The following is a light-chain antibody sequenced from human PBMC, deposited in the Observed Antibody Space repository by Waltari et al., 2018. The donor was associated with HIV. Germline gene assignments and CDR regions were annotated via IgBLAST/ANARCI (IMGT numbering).Light chain of an antibody. J-gene: IGLJ1*01. Sequence: QSALPQPASVSASPGQSITISCTATSSAVGNYNVVSWYRQFPDKAPQLLIFEVNKRPSGVSNRFSGSKSGNSASLTIAGLLADDEADYYCCSYAGGNSYVFGTGTKVTVL. CDR1: SSAVGNYNV. CDR3: CSYAGGNSYV. CDR2: EVN. V-gene: IGLV2-23*02.